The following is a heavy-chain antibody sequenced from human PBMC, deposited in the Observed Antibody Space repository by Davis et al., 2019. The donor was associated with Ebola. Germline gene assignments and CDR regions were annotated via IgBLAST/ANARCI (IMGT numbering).Heavy chain of an antibody. CDR1: GGSISFYY. CDR2: IFYNGIT. D-gene: IGHD5-18*01. CDR3: ARANTGMVPPEIDS. V-gene: IGHV4-59*01. J-gene: IGHJ4*02. Sequence: MPSETLSLTCNVSGGSISFYYWNWIRQAPGKGLEWIGDIFYNGITNYNPSLKSRLTISIDTSTNQFSLKLRSVTAADTAMYYCARANTGMVPPEIDSWGQGTKVTVSP.